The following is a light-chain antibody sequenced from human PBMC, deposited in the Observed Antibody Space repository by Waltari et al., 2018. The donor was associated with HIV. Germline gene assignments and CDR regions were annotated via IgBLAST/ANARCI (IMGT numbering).Light chain of an antibody. CDR1: TSLLYSSDNRKY. J-gene: IGKJ4*01. CDR3: QQYLRSPPT. V-gene: IGKV4-1*01. Sequence: DIVMTQSPDSLPVSLGERATITCTSSTSLLYSSDNRKYLAWYQQKPRQPPRLLISWASTRESGVPDRFRGSGSGTDFALTISRLQAEDVAVYHCQQYLRSPPTFGGGTKLEIK. CDR2: WAS.